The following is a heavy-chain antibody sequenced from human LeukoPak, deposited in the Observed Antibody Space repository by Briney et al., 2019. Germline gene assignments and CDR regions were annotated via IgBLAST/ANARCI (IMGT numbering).Heavy chain of an antibody. V-gene: IGHV7-4-1*02. D-gene: IGHD2-2*02. CDR3: ARAHLDIVVVPAAIREDYYMDV. J-gene: IGHJ6*03. CDR2: INITTGNP. CDR1: GYTLTDYA. Sequence: GASVKVSCKASGYTLTDYAMSWVRQAPGQGLEWVGWINITTGNPTYAQGFTGRFVFFFDTSVRTAYLQINSLKPDDTAVYYCARAHLDIVVVPAAIREDYYMDV.